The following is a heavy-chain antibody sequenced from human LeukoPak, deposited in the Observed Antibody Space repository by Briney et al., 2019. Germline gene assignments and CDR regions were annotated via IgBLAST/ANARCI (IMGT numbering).Heavy chain of an antibody. D-gene: IGHD5/OR15-5a*01. CDR2: IYYTGTT. J-gene: IGHJ1*01. CDR1: GGSFSGYY. Sequence: PSETLSLTCAVYGGSFSGYYWTWIRQPPGKGPEWIGTIYYTGTTYYNPSLKSRVTISVDTSKNQFSLKLSSVTAADTAVYYCARVSIAYFQYWGQGTLVTVSS. V-gene: IGHV4-34*01. CDR3: ARVSIAYFQY.